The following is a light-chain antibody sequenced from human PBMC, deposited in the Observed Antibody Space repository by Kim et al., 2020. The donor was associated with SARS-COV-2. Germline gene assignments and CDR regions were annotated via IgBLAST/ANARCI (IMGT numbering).Light chain of an antibody. V-gene: IGLV2-23*02. CDR3: ASYATYTSTWV. CDR1: INDIGGYNL. Sequence: QSALTQPASVSGSPGQSITISCTGTINDIGGYNLVSWFQQHPGKAPQLIIYEVSNRPSGISYRFSGSKSGNTASLTISALQAEDEADYYCASYATYTSTWVFGAGTKVTVL. J-gene: IGLJ3*02. CDR2: EVS.